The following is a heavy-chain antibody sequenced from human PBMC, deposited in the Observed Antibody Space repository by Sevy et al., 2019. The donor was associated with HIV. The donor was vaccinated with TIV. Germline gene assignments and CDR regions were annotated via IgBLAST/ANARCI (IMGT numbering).Heavy chain of an antibody. CDR3: ARRNDFAI. Sequence: SETLSLTCTVSGGSINSDHWNWIRLPPGKGLEWIGYLYYIGGTNYNPSLKNRVTISVDRTKNQFSLKLTSVTAADTAVYYCARRNDFAIWGQGTMVTVSS. V-gene: IGHV4-59*08. J-gene: IGHJ3*02. CDR1: GGSINSDH. CDR2: LYYIGGT.